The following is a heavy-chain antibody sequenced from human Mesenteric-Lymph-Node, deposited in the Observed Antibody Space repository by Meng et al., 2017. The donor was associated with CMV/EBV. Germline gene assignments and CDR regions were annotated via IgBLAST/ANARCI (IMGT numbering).Heavy chain of an antibody. CDR1: GFTFSSYG. CDR3: ARGYDFWSGYYFQY. D-gene: IGHD3-3*01. CDR2: IRYDGSNK. Sequence: GESLKISCAASGFTFSSYGMHWVRQAPGKGLEWVAFIRYDGSNKYYADSVKGRFTISRDNAKNSLYLQMNSLRAEDTAVYYCARGYDFWSGYYFQYWGQGTLVTVSS. V-gene: IGHV3-30*02. J-gene: IGHJ1*01.